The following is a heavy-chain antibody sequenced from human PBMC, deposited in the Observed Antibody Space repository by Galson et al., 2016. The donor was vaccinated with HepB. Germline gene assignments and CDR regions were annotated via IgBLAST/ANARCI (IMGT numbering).Heavy chain of an antibody. J-gene: IGHJ6*02. CDR3: AKDEGFYNGMDF. CDR2: ISDSEST. CDR1: GGSVSSASHY. Sequence: ETLSLTCTVSGGSVSSASHYWSWVRQPTGKGLEWIGYISDSESTHYNPSLKGRVTISLDRSKNQFSLRLNSVIAADTAVYYCAKDEGFYNGMDFWGQGTTVTVSS. V-gene: IGHV4-61*01. D-gene: IGHD2-2*02.